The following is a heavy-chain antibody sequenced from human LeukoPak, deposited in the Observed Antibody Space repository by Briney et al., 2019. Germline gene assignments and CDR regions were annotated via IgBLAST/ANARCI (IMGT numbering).Heavy chain of an antibody. Sequence: GGSLRLSCAASGFTFSSYSMNWVRQAPGKGLEWVSSISNSSSYIYYADSVKGRFTISRDNAKNSLYLQMNSLRAEDTAVYYCARDDYGDYSLGYWGQGTLVTVSS. CDR3: ARDDYGDYSLGY. D-gene: IGHD4-17*01. V-gene: IGHV3-21*01. CDR2: ISNSSSYI. J-gene: IGHJ4*02. CDR1: GFTFSSYS.